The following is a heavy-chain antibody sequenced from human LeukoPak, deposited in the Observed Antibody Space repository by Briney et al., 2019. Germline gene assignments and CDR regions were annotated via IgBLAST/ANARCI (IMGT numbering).Heavy chain of an antibody. CDR3: ARALGYCSGGSCYSLDY. V-gene: IGHV1-69*06. J-gene: IGHJ4*02. CDR1: GGTFSSYA. Sequence: SVKVSCKASGGTFSSYAISWVRQAPGQGLEWMGGIIPIFGTANYAQKFQGRVTITPDKSTSTAYMELSSLRSEDTAVYYCARALGYCSGGSCYSLDYWGQGTLVTVSS. D-gene: IGHD2-15*01. CDR2: IIPIFGTA.